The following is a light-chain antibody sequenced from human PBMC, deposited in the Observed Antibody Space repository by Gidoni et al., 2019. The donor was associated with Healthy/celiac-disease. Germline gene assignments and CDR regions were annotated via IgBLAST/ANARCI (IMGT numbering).Light chain of an antibody. Sequence: DIHLTQSPSSLSASVGDRVTLTCRASQSISSYLNWYQQKPGKAPKLLIYAASSLQSGVPSRFSGSGSGTDFTLTISSLQPEDFATYYCQQSYSTPTTFGGGTKVEIK. CDR1: QSISSY. V-gene: IGKV1-39*01. CDR2: AAS. J-gene: IGKJ4*01. CDR3: QQSYSTPTT.